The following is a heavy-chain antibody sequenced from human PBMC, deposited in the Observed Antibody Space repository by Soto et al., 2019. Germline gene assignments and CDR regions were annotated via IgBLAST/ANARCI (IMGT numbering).Heavy chain of an antibody. Sequence: SESLSPTCAVYGGSFSGYYWSWVRQPPGKGLEWIGEINHSGSTNYNPSLKSRVTISVDTSKNQFSLKLSSVTAADTAIYYCARFPSRAHYFAMDVWGHGTAVTVS. CDR3: ARFPSRAHYFAMDV. CDR1: GGSFSGYY. CDR2: INHSGST. V-gene: IGHV4-34*01. D-gene: IGHD2-2*01. J-gene: IGHJ6*02.